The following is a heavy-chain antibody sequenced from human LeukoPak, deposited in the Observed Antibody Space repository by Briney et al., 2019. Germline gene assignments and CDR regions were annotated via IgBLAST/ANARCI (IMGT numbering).Heavy chain of an antibody. CDR2: IKQDGSEK. Sequence: GGSLRLSCAASGFTFSSYTMNWVRQAPGKGLEWVANIKQDGSEKYYVDSVKGRFTISRDNAKNSLYLQMNSLRAEDTAVYYCARDAGYCSGGSCYRDWFDPWGQGTLVTVSS. V-gene: IGHV3-7*03. CDR3: ARDAGYCSGGSCYRDWFDP. D-gene: IGHD2-15*01. CDR1: GFTFSSYT. J-gene: IGHJ5*02.